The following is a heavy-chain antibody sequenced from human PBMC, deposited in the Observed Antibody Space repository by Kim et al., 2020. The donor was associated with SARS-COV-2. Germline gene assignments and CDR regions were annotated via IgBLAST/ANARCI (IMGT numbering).Heavy chain of an antibody. CDR3: ARGPIAAAGRRWFDP. D-gene: IGHD6-13*01. J-gene: IGHJ5*02. V-gene: IGHV1-69*01. Sequence: QKFQGRVTITADESTSTAYMELSSLRSEDTAVYYCARGPIAAAGRRWFDPWGQGTLVTVSS.